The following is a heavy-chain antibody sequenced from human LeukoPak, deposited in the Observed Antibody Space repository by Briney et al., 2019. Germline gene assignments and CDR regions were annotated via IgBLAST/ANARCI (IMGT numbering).Heavy chain of an antibody. CDR2: FYSSGST. CDR3: ARRGSSLSWFDP. V-gene: IGHV4-39*01. J-gene: IGHJ5*02. D-gene: IGHD2-2*01. CDR1: GDSISSSSYY. Sequence: SETLSLTCTVSGDSISSSSYYWGWIRQSPGKGLEWIGNFYSSGSTYYNPSLKSRVTISVDTSKNQFSLKLSSVTAADTAVYYCARRGSSLSWFDPWGQGTLVTVSS.